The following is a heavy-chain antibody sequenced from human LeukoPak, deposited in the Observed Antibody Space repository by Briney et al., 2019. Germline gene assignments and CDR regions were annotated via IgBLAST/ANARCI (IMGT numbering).Heavy chain of an antibody. CDR1: GFTFSSYW. Sequence: GGSLRLSCAASGFTFSSYWMSWVRQAPGKGLEWVANIKQDGSEKYYVDSVKGRFTISRDNAKNSLYLQMSSLRAEDTAVYYCARESVTSMRATRGYFDYWGQGTLVTVSS. V-gene: IGHV3-7*01. D-gene: IGHD1-26*01. CDR2: IKQDGSEK. J-gene: IGHJ4*02. CDR3: ARESVTSMRATRGYFDY.